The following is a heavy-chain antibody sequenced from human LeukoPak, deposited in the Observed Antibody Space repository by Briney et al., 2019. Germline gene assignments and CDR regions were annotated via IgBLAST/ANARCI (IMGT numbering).Heavy chain of an antibody. V-gene: IGHV4-30-4*08. J-gene: IGHJ4*02. CDR1: GGSVSSGSYY. CDR2: IYYSGST. Sequence: SETLSLTCTVSGGSVSSGSYYWSWIRQPPGKGLEWIGYIYYSGSTYYNPSLKSRVTISVDTSKNQFSLKLSSVTAADTAVYYCARDPRDDYYDSSGGNDYWGQGTLVTVSS. CDR3: ARDPRDDYYDSSGGNDY. D-gene: IGHD3-22*01.